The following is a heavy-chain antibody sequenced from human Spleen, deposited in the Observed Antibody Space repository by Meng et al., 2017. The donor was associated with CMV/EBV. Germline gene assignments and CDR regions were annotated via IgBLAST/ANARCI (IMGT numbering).Heavy chain of an antibody. CDR1: GGSFSGYS. D-gene: IGHD3-10*01. V-gene: IGHV4-34*01. Sequence: SETLSLTCAVYGGSFSGYSWSWIRQPPGKGLEWIGEINRRGSANHNLSLKSRVTLSVDTTKNQFSLKLTSVTAADTAIYYCASLFYYGSGIYSPFDSWGQGSLVTVSS. CDR2: INRRGSA. J-gene: IGHJ4*02. CDR3: ASLFYYGSGIYSPFDS.